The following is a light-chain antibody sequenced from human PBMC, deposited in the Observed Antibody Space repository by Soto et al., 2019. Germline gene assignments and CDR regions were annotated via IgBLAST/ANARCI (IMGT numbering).Light chain of an antibody. V-gene: IGKV3-11*01. J-gene: IGKJ4*01. CDR3: QQRSNWPLT. CDR2: DAS. CDR1: QSISSY. Sequence: DIVLPQSPATLSLSPGERATLSCRASQSISSYLAWYQQSPGQAPRLLIYDASNRATGIPARFSGSGSGTDFTLTISSLEPEDFAVYYCQQRSNWPLTFGGGTKVDIK.